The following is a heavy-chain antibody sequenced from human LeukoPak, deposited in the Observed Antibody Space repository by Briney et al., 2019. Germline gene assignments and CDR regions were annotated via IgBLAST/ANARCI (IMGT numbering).Heavy chain of an antibody. CDR3: ATIEWGDGTD. CDR2: IYPKSGDT. D-gene: IGHD1-26*01. Sequence: ASVKVSCKASGYTFTDYYIHWVRQAPGQGLEWMGYIYPKSGDTKYAQKFQGRVTMTRDTSITTAYMELTRLTSDDTAVYSCATIEWGDGTDWGQGTLVTVSS. V-gene: IGHV1-2*02. CDR1: GYTFTDYY. J-gene: IGHJ4*02.